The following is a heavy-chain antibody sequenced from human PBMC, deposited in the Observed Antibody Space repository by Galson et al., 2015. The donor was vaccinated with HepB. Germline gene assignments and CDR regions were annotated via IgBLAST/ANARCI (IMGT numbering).Heavy chain of an antibody. CDR2: ISSSSSTI. Sequence: SLRLSCAASGFTFSSYSMNWVRQAPGKGLEWVSYISSSSSTIYYADSVKGRFTISRDNAKNSLYLQMNSLRAEDTAVYYCARDAYGSGKRGWYFDLWGRGTLVTVSS. V-gene: IGHV3-48*01. J-gene: IGHJ2*01. D-gene: IGHD3-10*01. CDR1: GFTFSSYS. CDR3: ARDAYGSGKRGWYFDL.